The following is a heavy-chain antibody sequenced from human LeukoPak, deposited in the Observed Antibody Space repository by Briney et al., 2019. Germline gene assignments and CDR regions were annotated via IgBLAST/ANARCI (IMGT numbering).Heavy chain of an antibody. V-gene: IGHV4-34*01. Sequence: SETLSLTCAVYGGSFSGYYWSWIRQPPGKGLEWIGEINHSGSTNYNPSLKSRVTISVDTSKNQFSLKLSSVTAADTAVYYCARKRGQWLAHFDYWGQGTPVTVSS. J-gene: IGHJ4*02. CDR2: INHSGST. CDR3: ARKRGQWLAHFDY. D-gene: IGHD6-19*01. CDR1: GGSFSGYY.